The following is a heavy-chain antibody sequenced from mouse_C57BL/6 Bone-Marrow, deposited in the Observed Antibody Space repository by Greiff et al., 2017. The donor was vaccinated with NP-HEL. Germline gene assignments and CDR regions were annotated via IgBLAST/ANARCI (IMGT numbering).Heavy chain of an antibody. CDR1: GFSFNTYA. Sequence: GGGLVQPKGSLKLSCAASGFSFNTYAMNWVRQAPGKGLEWVARIRSKSNNYATYYADSVKDRFTISRDDSESMLYLQMNNLKTEDTAMYYCVRLYGSSCMDYWGQGTSVTVSS. D-gene: IGHD1-1*01. J-gene: IGHJ4*01. CDR2: IRSKSNNYAT. CDR3: VRLYGSSCMDY. V-gene: IGHV10-1*01.